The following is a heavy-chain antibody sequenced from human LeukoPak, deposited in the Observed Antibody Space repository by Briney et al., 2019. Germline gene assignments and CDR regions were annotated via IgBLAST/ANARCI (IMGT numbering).Heavy chain of an antibody. Sequence: GGSLRLSCAASGFTFSDYYMSWIRQAPGKGLEWVPYISSSGSTIYYADSVKGRFTISRDNSKNTLYLQMNSLRAEDTAVYYCAKEEWGYDWFDPWGQGTLVTVSS. J-gene: IGHJ5*02. CDR3: AKEEWGYDWFDP. CDR2: ISSSGSTI. V-gene: IGHV3-11*01. CDR1: GFTFSDYY. D-gene: IGHD5-18*01.